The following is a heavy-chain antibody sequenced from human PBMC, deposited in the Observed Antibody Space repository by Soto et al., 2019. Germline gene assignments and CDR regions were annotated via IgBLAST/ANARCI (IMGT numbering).Heavy chain of an antibody. CDR1: GGSFSGYY. CDR2: INHSGST. CDR3: ARGRRDXLTGYPYYYYGMDV. D-gene: IGHD3-9*01. Sequence: SETLSLTCAVYGGSFSGYYWSWIRQPPGKGLEWIGEINHSGSTNCNPSLKSRVTISVDTSKNQFSLKLSSVTAADTAVYYCARGRRDXLTGYPYYYYGMDVWGQGTTVTVSS. J-gene: IGHJ6*02. V-gene: IGHV4-34*01.